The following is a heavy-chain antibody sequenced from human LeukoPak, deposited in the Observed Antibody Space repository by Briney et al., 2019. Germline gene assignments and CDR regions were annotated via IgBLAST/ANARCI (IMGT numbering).Heavy chain of an antibody. CDR2: IIPIFGTA. J-gene: IGHJ6*03. D-gene: IGHD2-2*01. CDR1: GGTLSSYA. V-gene: IGHV1-69*13. CDR3: ARQIVVVPAATFVDYYYYMDV. Sequence: SVKVSCKASGGTLSSYAISWVRQAPGQGLEWKGAIIPIFGTANYAQKFQGRVTITADESTSTAYMELSSLRSEDTAVYYCARQIVVVPAATFVDYYYYMDVWGKGTTVTVSS.